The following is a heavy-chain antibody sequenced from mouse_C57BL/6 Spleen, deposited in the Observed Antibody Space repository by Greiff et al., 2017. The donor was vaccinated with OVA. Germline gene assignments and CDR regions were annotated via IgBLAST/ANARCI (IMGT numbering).Heavy chain of an antibody. Sequence: VKLVESGPGLVAPSQSLSITCTVSGFSLTSYGVDWVRQSPGKGLEWLGVIWGVGSTNYNSALNSRLSISKDNSKSQVFLKMNSLQTDDTAMYDCASDQDGKGAMDYWGQGTSVTVSS. CDR1: GFSLTSYG. CDR3: ASDQDGKGAMDY. CDR2: IWGVGST. V-gene: IGHV2-6*01. J-gene: IGHJ4*01. D-gene: IGHD2-1*01.